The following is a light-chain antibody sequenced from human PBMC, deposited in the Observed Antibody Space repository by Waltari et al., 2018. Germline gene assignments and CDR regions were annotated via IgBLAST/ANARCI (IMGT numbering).Light chain of an antibody. CDR3: SSHTSSSTLF. J-gene: IGLJ2*01. CDR2: EVS. V-gene: IGLV2-14*01. Sequence: QSALTQPASVSGSPGQSITISCTGTSSDVGGYNYVSWYQQHPGKAPKLMIYEVSNRPSGVSNRFSGSKSGNTASLTISGLQAEDEADYYCSSHTSSSTLFFGGGTKLTVL. CDR1: SSDVGGYNY.